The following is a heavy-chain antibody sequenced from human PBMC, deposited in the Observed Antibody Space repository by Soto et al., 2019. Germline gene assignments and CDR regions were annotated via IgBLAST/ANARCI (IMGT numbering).Heavy chain of an antibody. Sequence: QVQLVESGGGVVQPGRSLRLSCAASGFTFSSYGMHWVRQAPGKGLEWVAVISYDGSNKYYADSVKGRFTISRDNSKNTLYLQMNSLRAGDTAVYYCAKVQHDGAEGYYYGMDVWGQGTTVTVSS. CDR1: GFTFSSYG. V-gene: IGHV3-30*18. CDR3: AKVQHDGAEGYYYGMDV. CDR2: ISYDGSNK. D-gene: IGHD4-17*01. J-gene: IGHJ6*02.